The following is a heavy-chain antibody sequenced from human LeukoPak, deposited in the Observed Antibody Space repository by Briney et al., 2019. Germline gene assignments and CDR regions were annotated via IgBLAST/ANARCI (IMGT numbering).Heavy chain of an antibody. CDR1: GFTFSSYG. D-gene: IGHD2-8*02. CDR3: ATYRQVLLPFES. V-gene: IGHV3-23*01. J-gene: IGHJ4*02. Sequence: GGTLRLSCAASGFTFSSYGMIWVRQPPGKGLEWVSSIFPSGGEIHYADSVRGRFTISRDNSKSTLSLQMNSLRAEDTAIYYCATYRQVLLPFESWGQGTLVTVSS. CDR2: IFPSGGEI.